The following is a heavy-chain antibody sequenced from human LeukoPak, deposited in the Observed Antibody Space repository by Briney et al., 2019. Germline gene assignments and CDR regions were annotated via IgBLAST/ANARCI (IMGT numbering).Heavy chain of an antibody. J-gene: IGHJ4*02. CDR3: ARIHRYCSGGACYVLDN. D-gene: IGHD2-15*01. CDR2: VYYSGST. CDR1: GGSVSGYY. V-gene: IGHV4-59*02. Sequence: SETLSLTCVVSGGSVSGYYWGWIRQPPGRGLEWIGYVYYSGSTNYNPSFKSRITISVDTSRNQFSLQLSSVTAADTAVYYCARIHRYCSGGACYVLDNWGQETLVAVSS.